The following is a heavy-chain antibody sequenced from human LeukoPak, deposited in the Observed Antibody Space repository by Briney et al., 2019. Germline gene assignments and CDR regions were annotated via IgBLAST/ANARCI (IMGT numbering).Heavy chain of an antibody. CDR3: ARAADTNYHYYMDV. D-gene: IGHD3-3*01. V-gene: IGHV4-4*07. J-gene: IGHJ6*03. Sequence: PSETLSLTCTVSGGSISSYYWSWIRQPAGKGLEWIGRIYTSGSTNYNPSLKSRVTISVDKSKNQFSLKLSSVTAADTAVYYCARAADTNYHYYMDVWGKGTTVTVSS. CDR2: IYTSGST. CDR1: GGSISSYY.